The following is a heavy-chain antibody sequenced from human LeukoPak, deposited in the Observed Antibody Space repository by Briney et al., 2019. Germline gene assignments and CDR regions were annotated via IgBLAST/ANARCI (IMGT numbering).Heavy chain of an antibody. V-gene: IGHV3-30*02. CDR2: VRYDGSQK. Sequence: GGSLRLSCAASGFTFSSYDMYWVRQAPGKGLDWVAFVRYDGSQKYYADSVKGRFTLSRDNSKNTLFLQMNSLRPEDTAVYYCARGWWVPEVWFDPWGQGTLVTVSS. J-gene: IGHJ5*02. CDR1: GFTFSSYD. D-gene: IGHD2-15*01. CDR3: ARGWWVPEVWFDP.